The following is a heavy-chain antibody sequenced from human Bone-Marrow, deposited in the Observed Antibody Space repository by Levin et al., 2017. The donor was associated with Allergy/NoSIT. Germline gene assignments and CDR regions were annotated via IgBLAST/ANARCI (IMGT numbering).Heavy chain of an antibody. D-gene: IGHD3-3*01. CDR2: IRSKAYGGTT. Sequence: GGSLRLSCTASGFTFGDYAMSWFRQAPGKGLEWVGFIRSKAYGGTTEYAASVKGRFTISRDDSKSIAYLQMNSLKTEDTAVYYCTRGVLRFLEWLSRFDYWGQGTLVTVSS. CDR3: TRGVLRFLEWLSRFDY. CDR1: GFTFGDYA. J-gene: IGHJ4*02. V-gene: IGHV3-49*03.